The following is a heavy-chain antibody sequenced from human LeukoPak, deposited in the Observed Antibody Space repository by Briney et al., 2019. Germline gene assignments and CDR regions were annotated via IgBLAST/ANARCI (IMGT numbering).Heavy chain of an antibody. Sequence: ASETLSLTCAVSGGSISSGGYSGSWIRQPPGKGLEWIGYIYHSGSTYYNPSLKSRVTISVDRSKNQFSLKLSSVTAADTAVYYCARGLGWNWFDPWGQGTLVTVSS. CDR3: ARGLGWNWFDP. CDR1: GGSISSGGYS. CDR2: IYHSGST. D-gene: IGHD1-26*01. V-gene: IGHV4-30-2*01. J-gene: IGHJ5*02.